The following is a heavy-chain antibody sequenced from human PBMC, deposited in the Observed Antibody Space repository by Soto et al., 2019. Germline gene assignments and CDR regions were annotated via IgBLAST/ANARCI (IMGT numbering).Heavy chain of an antibody. CDR2: INWDDDE. Sequence: CGPTQVSPKQTLTLTCTSSGFALSTNLRGVRWIRRPPGKALVWLALINWDDDESYNKSLQTTLTISKDTSKNQVLLRLTNVDPVDTATHYCARILDSRYRYFDFWGPGTLVTVSS. CDR3: ARILDSRYRYFDF. CDR1: GFALSTNLRG. D-gene: IGHD3-22*01. V-gene: IGHV2-70*01. J-gene: IGHJ4*02.